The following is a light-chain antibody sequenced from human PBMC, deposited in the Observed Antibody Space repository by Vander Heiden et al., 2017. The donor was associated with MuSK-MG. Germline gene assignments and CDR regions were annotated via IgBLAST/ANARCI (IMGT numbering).Light chain of an antibody. CDR2: DAS. CDR3: QQRSNWHPRYT. Sequence: EIVLTQSPATLSLSPGERATLPCRASQSVSSYLAWYQQKPGQAPRLLIYDASNRATGIPARFSGSGSGTDFTLTISSLEPEDFAVYYCQQRSNWHPRYTFGQGTKLEIK. V-gene: IGKV3-11*01. CDR1: QSVSSY. J-gene: IGKJ2*01.